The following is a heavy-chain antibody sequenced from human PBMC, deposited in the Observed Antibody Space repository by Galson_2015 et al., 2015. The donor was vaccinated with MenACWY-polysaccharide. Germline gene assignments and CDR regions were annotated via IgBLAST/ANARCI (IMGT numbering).Heavy chain of an antibody. CDR3: ARDDFCSGVTCYFYDY. J-gene: IGHJ4*02. D-gene: IGHD2-15*01. Sequence: SLRLCCEASGFIFNTYGMAWGRQAPGKGVEWVSAISGSASGGTTYYAASVKGRFTISKENSKNTLYLQMNSLRVEDTAVYYCARDDFCSGVTCYFYDYWGQGTLVTVSS. CDR2: ISGSASGGTT. V-gene: IGHV3-23*01. CDR1: GFIFNTYG.